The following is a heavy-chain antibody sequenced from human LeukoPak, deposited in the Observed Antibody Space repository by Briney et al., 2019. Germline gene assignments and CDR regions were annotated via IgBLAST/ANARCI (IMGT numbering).Heavy chain of an antibody. Sequence: GGSLRLSCAACGFTFSSYSMHWVRQTPGKGLECVSGINNNGDKTYYANSVKGRFTISRDNSKNTLYLQMGSLRVEDMAVYYCARTVRDDTDYNSYTNVWGRGTTVTVSS. CDR3: ARTVRDDTDYNSYTNV. D-gene: IGHD1-1*01. V-gene: IGHV3-64*01. CDR2: INNNGDKT. CDR1: GFTFSSYS. J-gene: IGHJ6*03.